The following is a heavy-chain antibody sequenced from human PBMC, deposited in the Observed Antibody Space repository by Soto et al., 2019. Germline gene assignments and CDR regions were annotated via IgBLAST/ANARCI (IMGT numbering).Heavy chain of an antibody. J-gene: IGHJ6*02. CDR3: ATANGSGSYPGTPPKYYYGMDV. CDR2: IIPIFGTA. CDR1: GGTFSSYA. V-gene: IGHV1-69*13. D-gene: IGHD3-10*01. Sequence: GASVKVSCKASGGTFSSYAISWVRQAPGQGLEWMGGIIPIFGTANYAQKFQGRVTITADESTSTAYMELSSLKASDTAMYYCATANGSGSYPGTPPKYYYGMDVCGRGTTVTVSS.